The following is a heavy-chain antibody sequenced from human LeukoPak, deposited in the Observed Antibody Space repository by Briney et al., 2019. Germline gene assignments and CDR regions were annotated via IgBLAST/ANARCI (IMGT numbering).Heavy chain of an antibody. CDR2: ISGSGGST. J-gene: IGHJ5*02. Sequence: PGGSLRLSCAASGFTFSSYAMSWVRQAPGKGLEWVSAISGSGGSTYYADSVKGRFTITRDNSKNTLYLQMNSLRAEDTAVYYCAKDGSWGSSWYGTQNNWFDPWGQGTLVTVSS. CDR3: AKDGSWGSSWYGTQNNWFDP. D-gene: IGHD6-13*01. CDR1: GFTFSSYA. V-gene: IGHV3-23*01.